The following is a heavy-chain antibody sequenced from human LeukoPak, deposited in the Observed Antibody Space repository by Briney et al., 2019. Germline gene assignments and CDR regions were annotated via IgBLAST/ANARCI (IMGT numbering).Heavy chain of an antibody. V-gene: IGHV3-64D*09. CDR3: VKDRGGPWAFDC. J-gene: IGHJ4*02. D-gene: IGHD2-15*01. CDR2: IGGDGGDT. Sequence: GGSLRPSCSASGFTFNTHAMHWVRQAPGKGLEYVSSIGGDGGDTYYGDSLEGRFSISRDNSKNTLYLQMSSLRPEDTAVYYCVKDRGGPWAFDCWGQGTLVTVSS. CDR1: GFTFNTHA.